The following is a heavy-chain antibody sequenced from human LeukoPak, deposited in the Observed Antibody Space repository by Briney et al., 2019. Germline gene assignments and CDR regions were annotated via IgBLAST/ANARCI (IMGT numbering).Heavy chain of an antibody. D-gene: IGHD7-27*01. J-gene: IGHJ5*02. CDR2: IYYSGST. CDR1: GGSISSYY. CDR3: ARLGKEHWFDP. V-gene: IGHV4-59*08. Sequence: SETLSLTCTVSGGSISSYYWSWIRQPPGKGLEWIGYIYYSGSTNYNPSLKSRVTISVDTSKNQFSLKLSSVTAADTAVYCCARLGKEHWFDPWGQGTLVTVSS.